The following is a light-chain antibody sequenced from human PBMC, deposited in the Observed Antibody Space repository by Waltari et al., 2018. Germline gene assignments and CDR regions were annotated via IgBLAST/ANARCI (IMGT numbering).Light chain of an antibody. V-gene: IGKV1-39*01. CDR2: KAS. CDR1: ENVNNY. CDR3: QHNYGTPFT. J-gene: IGKJ3*01. Sequence: IQLTQYPYSLSASVGDRVTITGRASENVNNYLNWYQQKPGKAPKLLIYKASTLQSGVPSRFSGSGSGTDYTFTISSLQSEDVATYYCQHNYGTPFTFGPGTKLDIK.